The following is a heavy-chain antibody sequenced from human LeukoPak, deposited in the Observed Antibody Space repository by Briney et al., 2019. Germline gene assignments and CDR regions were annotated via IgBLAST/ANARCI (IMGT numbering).Heavy chain of an antibody. Sequence: SETLSLTCAVYGGSFSGYYWSWIRQPPGKGLEWIGEINHSGSTNYNPSLKGRVTISVDTSKNQFSLKLSSVTAADTAVYYCARGIAAAGTYSPWGQGTLVTVSS. J-gene: IGHJ5*02. V-gene: IGHV4-34*01. D-gene: IGHD6-13*01. CDR3: ARGIAAAGTYSP. CDR2: INHSGST. CDR1: GGSFSGYY.